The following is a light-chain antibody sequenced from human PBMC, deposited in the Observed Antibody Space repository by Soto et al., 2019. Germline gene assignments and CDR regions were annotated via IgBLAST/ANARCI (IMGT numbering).Light chain of an antibody. V-gene: IGKV1-5*03. CDR1: QNIDTW. CDR3: QQYHDSSRS. CDR2: TAS. J-gene: IGKJ1*01. Sequence: DIQMTQSPSTLSASIGDRITISCRASQNIDTWLAWYQQRPGEAPKLLIYTASNLENGVPSRFSGSGSGTAFTLTISSLQPEDFATYYCQQYHDSSRSFGQGTQVE.